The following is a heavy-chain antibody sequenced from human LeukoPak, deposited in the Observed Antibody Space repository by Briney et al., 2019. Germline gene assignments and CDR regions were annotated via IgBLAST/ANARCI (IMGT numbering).Heavy chain of an antibody. J-gene: IGHJ4*02. Sequence: PGGSLRLSCAASGFTFSSYSMNWVRQAPGKGLEWVSAISGNGGRTYYADSVKGRFTISRDNSKNTLYLQMNSLRAEDTAVYYCAKDESPSIAADNYWGQGTLVTVSS. CDR1: GFTFSSYS. CDR3: AKDESPSIAADNY. D-gene: IGHD6-25*01. V-gene: IGHV3-23*01. CDR2: ISGNGGRT.